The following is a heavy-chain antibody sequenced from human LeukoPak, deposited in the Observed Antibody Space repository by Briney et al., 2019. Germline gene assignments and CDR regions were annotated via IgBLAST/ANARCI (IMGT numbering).Heavy chain of an antibody. CDR2: IWYDGSNK. D-gene: IGHD2-2*01. V-gene: IGHV3-33*01. Sequence: PGGSLRLSCAASGFTFSSYGMHWVRQAPGKGLEWVAVIWYDGSNKYYADSVKGRFTISRDNSKNTLYLQMNSLRAEDTAVYYCARGYVGYCSSTSCPSQYYYYGMDVWGQGTTVTVSS. J-gene: IGHJ6*02. CDR1: GFTFSSYG. CDR3: ARGYVGYCSSTSCPSQYYYYGMDV.